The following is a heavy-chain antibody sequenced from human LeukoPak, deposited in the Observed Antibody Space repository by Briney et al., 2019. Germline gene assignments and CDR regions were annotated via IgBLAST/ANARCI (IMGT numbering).Heavy chain of an antibody. J-gene: IGHJ4*02. CDR1: GFTFSSYW. V-gene: IGHV3-30*09. Sequence: GGSLRLSCAASGFTFSSYWMSWVRQAPGKGLEWVAVISYDGNNKYYADSVKGRFAISRDNSKNTLYLQMNSLRAEDTAVYYCARDRYYGSGSSFDYWGQGTLVTVSS. CDR3: ARDRYYGSGSSFDY. CDR2: ISYDGNNK. D-gene: IGHD3-10*01.